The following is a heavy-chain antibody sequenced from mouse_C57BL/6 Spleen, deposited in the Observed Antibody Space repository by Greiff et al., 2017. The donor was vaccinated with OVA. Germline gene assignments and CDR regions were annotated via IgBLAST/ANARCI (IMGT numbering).Heavy chain of an antibody. CDR2: INPNNGGT. J-gene: IGHJ2*01. CDR3: ALVITTVVASDY. CDR1: GYTFTDYY. V-gene: IGHV1-26*01. Sequence: EVQLQQSGPELVKPGASVKISCKASGYTFTDYYMNWVKQSHGKSLEWIGDINPNNGGTSYNQKFKGKATLTVDKSSSTAYMELRSLTSEDSAVYYCALVITTVVASDYWGQGTTLTVAS. D-gene: IGHD1-1*01.